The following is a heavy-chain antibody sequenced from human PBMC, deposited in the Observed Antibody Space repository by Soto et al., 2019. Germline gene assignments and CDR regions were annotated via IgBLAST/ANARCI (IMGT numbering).Heavy chain of an antibody. J-gene: IGHJ6*03. V-gene: IGHV1-8*01. D-gene: IGHD2-15*01. CDR3: ARFVVAATSAYYYYYMDV. CDR1: GYTFTSYD. CDR2: MNPNSGNT. Sequence: ASVKVSCKASGYTFTSYDINWVRQATGQGLEWMGWMNPNSGNTGYAQKFQGRVTMTRNTSISTAYMELSSLRSEDTAVYYCARFVVAATSAYYYYYMDVWGKGTTVTVSS.